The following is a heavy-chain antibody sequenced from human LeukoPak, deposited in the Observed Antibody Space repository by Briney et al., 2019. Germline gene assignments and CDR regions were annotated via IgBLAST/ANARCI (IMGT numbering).Heavy chain of an antibody. CDR1: GGSISTYY. CDR2: IYSSGST. CDR3: ARGVPYYYDSSGYPFEY. J-gene: IGHJ4*02. V-gene: IGHV4-59*12. D-gene: IGHD3-22*01. Sequence: DPSETLSLTCTVSGGSISTYYWNWLRQPAGKGVEWVGYIYSSGSTNYNPSLKSRVTISVDRSKNQFSLKLNSVTAADTAVYYCARGVPYYYDSSGYPFEYWGQGTLVTVSS.